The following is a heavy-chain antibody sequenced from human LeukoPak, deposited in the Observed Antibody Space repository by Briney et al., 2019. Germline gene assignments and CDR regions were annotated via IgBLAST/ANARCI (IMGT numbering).Heavy chain of an antibody. J-gene: IGHJ2*01. Sequence: PSETLSLTCTVSGGSISSSSYYWGWIRQPPGKGLEWIGRIYTSGSTNYSPSLKSRVTISVDTSKNQFSLKLSSVTAADTAVYYCARAPDWYFDLWGRGTLVTVSS. V-gene: IGHV4-61*02. D-gene: IGHD2-2*01. CDR3: ARAPDWYFDL. CDR1: GGSISSSSYY. CDR2: IYTSGST.